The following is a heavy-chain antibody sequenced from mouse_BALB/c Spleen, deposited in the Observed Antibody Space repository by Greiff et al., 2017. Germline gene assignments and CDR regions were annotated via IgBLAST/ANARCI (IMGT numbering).Heavy chain of an antibody. Sequence: EVQRVESGTVLARPGASVKMSCKASGYTFTSYWMHWVKQRPGQGLEWIGAIYPGNSDTSYNQKFKGKAKLTAVTSTSTAYMELSSLTNEDSAVYYCTVVVDHWYFDVWGAGTTVTVSS. J-gene: IGHJ1*01. CDR1: GYTFTSYW. D-gene: IGHD1-1*01. V-gene: IGHV1-5*01. CDR2: IYPGNSDT. CDR3: TVVVDHWYFDV.